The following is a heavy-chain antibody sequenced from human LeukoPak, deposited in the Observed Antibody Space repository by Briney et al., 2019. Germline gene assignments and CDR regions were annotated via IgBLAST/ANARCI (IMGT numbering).Heavy chain of an antibody. CDR1: GGSISSSSYY. D-gene: IGHD6-19*01. CDR2: IYYSGST. CDR3: ARLRGAVAGTHRATNYFDY. V-gene: IGHV4-39*07. Sequence: SETLSLTCTVSGGSISSSSYYWGWIRQPPGKGLEWIGSIYYSGSTYYNPSLKSRVTISVDTSKNQFSLKLSSVTAADTAVYYCARLRGAVAGTHRATNYFDYWGQGTLVTVSS. J-gene: IGHJ4*02.